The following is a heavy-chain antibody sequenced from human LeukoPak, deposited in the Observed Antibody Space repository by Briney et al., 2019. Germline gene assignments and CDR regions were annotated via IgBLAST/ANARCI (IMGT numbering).Heavy chain of an antibody. CDR1: GFNFGSFA. J-gene: IGHJ4*02. CDR3: AKADCVAVHCHVKDF. D-gene: IGHD2-21*01. Sequence: PGGSLRLSCAASGFNFGSFAMNWVRQTPERGLQWVSVIDGSGGSTSYADSVKGRFTISRDNSKNMLYLEMNSLRVDDTATYYCAKADCVAVHCHVKDFWGRGTLVTVSA. CDR2: IDGSGGST. V-gene: IGHV3-23*01.